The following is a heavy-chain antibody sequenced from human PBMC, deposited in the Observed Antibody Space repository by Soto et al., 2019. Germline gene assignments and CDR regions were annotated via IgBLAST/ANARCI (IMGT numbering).Heavy chain of an antibody. J-gene: IGHJ6*02. CDR1: GGSISDSNDH. Sequence: PSETLSLTCTVSGGSISDSNDHWGWIRQSPGQGLEWIGSFHKSGSIYHNPPFKSRATISVDTSKNQFSLKVNSVIAADTAVYYCARGDFTMVRGVMYYYGMDVWGQGTTVT. D-gene: IGHD3-10*01. CDR2: FHKSGSI. V-gene: IGHV4-39*01. CDR3: ARGDFTMVRGVMYYYGMDV.